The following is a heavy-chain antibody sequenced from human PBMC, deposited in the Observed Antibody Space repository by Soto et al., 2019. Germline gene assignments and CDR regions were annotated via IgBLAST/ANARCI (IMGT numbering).Heavy chain of an antibody. CDR1: GYTFTAYY. J-gene: IGHJ5*01. Sequence: ASVKVSCKTSGYTFTAYYMHWLRQAPGHGLEWLGWTSPRTGGAKYSHKFQGRVSMTRNTSITTAYMELTGLSTDDTAVYYCARSSGSYYKWFDYWGQGNLLTVSS. CDR3: ARSSGSYYKWFDY. V-gene: IGHV1-2*02. D-gene: IGHD3-10*01. CDR2: TSPRTGGA.